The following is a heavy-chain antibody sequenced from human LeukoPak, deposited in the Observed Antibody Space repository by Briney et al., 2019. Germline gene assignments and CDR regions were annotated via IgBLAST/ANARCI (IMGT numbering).Heavy chain of an antibody. D-gene: IGHD1-1*01. CDR2: IKEDGSEK. CDR3: ARDTSRYGSEYFQH. V-gene: IGHV3-7*01. Sequence: GGSLRLSCAASGFTFSSYWMSWVRQAPGKGLEWVANIKEDGSEKDYVDSVKGRFTISRDNAKNSLYLQMNSLRAEDTAVYYCARDTSRYGSEYFQHWGQGTLVTVSS. CDR1: GFTFSSYW. J-gene: IGHJ1*01.